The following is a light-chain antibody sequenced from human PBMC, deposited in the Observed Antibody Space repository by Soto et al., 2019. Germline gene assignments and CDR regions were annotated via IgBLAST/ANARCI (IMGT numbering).Light chain of an antibody. CDR2: AHI. J-gene: IGLJ1*01. V-gene: IGLV1-44*01. CDR3: AVWDDGLNGYV. CDR1: RSNVGTNL. Sequence: QSVLTQPPPASGTPGQRVTISCSGRRSNVGTNLVNWYQQLPGTAPKLLIYAHIQRPSGVPDRFSGSTSGTSASLAISGLQSEDEADYYCAVWDDGLNGYVFGTGTKVTVL.